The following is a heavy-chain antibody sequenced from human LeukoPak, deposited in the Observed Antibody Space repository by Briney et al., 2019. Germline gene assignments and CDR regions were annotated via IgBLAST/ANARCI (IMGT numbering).Heavy chain of an antibody. CDR3: ARDLPDLTYSYDSSGLDY. D-gene: IGHD3-22*01. CDR2: ISAYNGDT. CDR1: GYTFTNYG. Sequence: ASVKVSCKASGYTFTNYGISWVRQAPGQGLEWMGGISAYNGDTNYAQMLQGRVTLTTDASTNTAYMELRTLRSDDTAVYYCARDLPDLTYSYDSSGLDYWGQGTLVTVST. V-gene: IGHV1-18*01. J-gene: IGHJ4*02.